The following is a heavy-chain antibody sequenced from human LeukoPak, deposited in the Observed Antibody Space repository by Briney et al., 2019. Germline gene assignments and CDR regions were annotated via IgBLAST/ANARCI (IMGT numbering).Heavy chain of an antibody. CDR3: ARDTSVGSGMQY. Sequence: PSETLSLTCSVSGGPLSTYTWSWVRQSPGKGLEWIGCIYHGGTTNYSPSLKSRATISAHTARNQFSLRLRSVTAADTAIYYCARDTSVGSGMQYWGQGTLVSVSS. CDR1: GGPLSTYT. V-gene: IGHV4-59*01. J-gene: IGHJ4*02. CDR2: IYHGGTT. D-gene: IGHD3-10*01.